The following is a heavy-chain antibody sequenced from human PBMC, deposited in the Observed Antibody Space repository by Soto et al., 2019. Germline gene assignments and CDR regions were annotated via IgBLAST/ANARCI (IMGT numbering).Heavy chain of an antibody. Sequence: GESLKISCKASGYSFSFYWIGWVRQMPGKGLEWMAIMYPDDSDIRYSPSFEAHVTISSDKSTSTAFLQWSSLKASDTAMYYCATAYVYDFENSNYYRDAFDIWGQGTLVTVSS. CDR3: ATAYVYDFENSNYYRDAFDI. V-gene: IGHV5-51*01. CDR1: GYSFSFYW. J-gene: IGHJ3*02. CDR2: MYPDDSDI. D-gene: IGHD3-22*01.